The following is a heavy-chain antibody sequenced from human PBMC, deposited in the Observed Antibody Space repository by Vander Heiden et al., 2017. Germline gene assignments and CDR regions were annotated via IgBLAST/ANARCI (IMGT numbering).Heavy chain of an antibody. V-gene: IGHV5-51*01. CDR3: ARVLAGGNIWYFDL. CDR2: IYPGDSDT. D-gene: IGHD3-3*02. Sequence: GWVRQMPGKGLEWMGIIYPGDSDTRYSPSFQGQVTISADKSISTAYLQWSSLKASDTAMYYCARVLAGGNIWYFDLWRLGTLVTVYS. J-gene: IGHJ2*01.